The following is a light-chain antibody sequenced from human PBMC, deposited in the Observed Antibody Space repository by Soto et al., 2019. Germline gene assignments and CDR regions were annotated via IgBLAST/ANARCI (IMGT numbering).Light chain of an antibody. J-gene: IGKJ4*01. Sequence: EIVLTQSPGTLSLSPGERATLSCRASQSVSSSYLAWYQQKPGQAPRLLIYGASSRATGIPDRFSGSGSGTDFTLTIIRLEPEDFAVYYCQQYGSSPLTCGGGTKVEIK. V-gene: IGKV3-20*01. CDR3: QQYGSSPLT. CDR2: GAS. CDR1: QSVSSSY.